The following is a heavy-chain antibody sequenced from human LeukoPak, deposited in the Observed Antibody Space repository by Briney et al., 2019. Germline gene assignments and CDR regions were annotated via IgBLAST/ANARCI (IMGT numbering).Heavy chain of an antibody. Sequence: KPSETLSLTCTVSGGSISGYYWSWFRQPAGKGLEWIGRIYTSGSSSYNPSLKSRVTVSSDTSKNQISLNLRSVTAADTAVYYCTIFVVADPDAFEIWGQGTMVTVSS. CDR3: TIFVVADPDAFEI. CDR2: IYTSGSS. D-gene: IGHD3-3*02. V-gene: IGHV4-4*07. CDR1: GGSISGYY. J-gene: IGHJ3*02.